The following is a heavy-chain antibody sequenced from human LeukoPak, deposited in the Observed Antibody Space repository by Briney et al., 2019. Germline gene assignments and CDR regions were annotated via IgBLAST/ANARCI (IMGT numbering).Heavy chain of an antibody. CDR3: ARDRGTMVRGSRWFDP. D-gene: IGHD3-10*01. V-gene: IGHV1-3*01. J-gene: IGHJ5*02. CDR1: GYTFTSYA. Sequence: ASVKVSCKASGYTFTSYAMHWVRQAPGQRLEWMGWINAGNGNTKYSQKFQGRVTITRDTSASTAYMELSSLRSEDTAVYYCARDRGTMVRGSRWFDPWGQGTLVTVS. CDR2: INAGNGNT.